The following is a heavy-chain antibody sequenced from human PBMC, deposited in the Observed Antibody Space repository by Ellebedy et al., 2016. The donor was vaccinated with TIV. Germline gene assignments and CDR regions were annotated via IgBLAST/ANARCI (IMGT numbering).Heavy chain of an antibody. Sequence: PGGSLRLSCAASGFTFSSYSMNWVRQAPGKGLEWVSYISSSSSTIYYADSVKGRFTISRDNAKNSLYLQMNSLRDEDTAVYYCARERIVLMVTYYYGMDVWGQGTTVTVSS. CDR3: ARERIVLMVTYYYGMDV. J-gene: IGHJ6*02. CDR1: GFTFSSYS. V-gene: IGHV3-48*02. D-gene: IGHD2-8*01. CDR2: ISSSSSTI.